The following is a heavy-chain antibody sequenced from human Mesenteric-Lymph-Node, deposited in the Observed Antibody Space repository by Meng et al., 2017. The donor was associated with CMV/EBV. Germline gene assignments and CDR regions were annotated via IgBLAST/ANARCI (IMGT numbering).Heavy chain of an antibody. V-gene: IGHV1-18*01. J-gene: IGHJ5*02. Sequence: ASVKVSCKTSGYTFSSHGISWVRQAPGQGLEWMGWISAYNGNTKFAQKLQGRVTMTTDTSTSTAYMELRSLRSDDTAVYYCVRASRWQQLSWFDPWGQGTLVTVSS. D-gene: IGHD6-13*01. CDR3: VRASRWQQLSWFDP. CDR1: GYTFSSHG. CDR2: ISAYNGNT.